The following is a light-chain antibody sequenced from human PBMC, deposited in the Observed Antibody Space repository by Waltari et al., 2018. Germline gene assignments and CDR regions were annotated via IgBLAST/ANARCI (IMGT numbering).Light chain of an antibody. Sequence: QSALTQPASVSGSPGQSLTIPCPGTTSDVGGYNYVSRSQHHPGKAPKLMIYDVNKRPSGVADRFSGSKSGNTASLTISGLQTEDEADYYCTSYTSSSTYVFGIGTKVTVL. CDR3: TSYTSSSTYV. CDR2: DVN. V-gene: IGLV2-14*03. J-gene: IGLJ1*01. CDR1: TSDVGGYNY.